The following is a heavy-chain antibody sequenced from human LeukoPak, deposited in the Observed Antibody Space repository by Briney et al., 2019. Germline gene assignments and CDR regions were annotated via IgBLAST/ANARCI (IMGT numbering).Heavy chain of an antibody. CDR2: IYYSGST. Sequence: SETLSLTCTVSGGSISSSSYYWGWIRQPPGKGLEWIGSIYYSGSTYYNPSLKSRVTISVDTSKNQFSLKLSSVTAADTAVYYCARTFSESYYYYGMDVWGQGTTVTVSS. V-gene: IGHV4-39*07. CDR1: GGSISSSSYY. J-gene: IGHJ6*02. D-gene: IGHD1-26*01. CDR3: ARTFSESYYYYGMDV.